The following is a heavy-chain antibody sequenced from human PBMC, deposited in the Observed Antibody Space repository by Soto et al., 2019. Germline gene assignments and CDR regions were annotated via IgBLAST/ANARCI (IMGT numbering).Heavy chain of an antibody. CDR3: VRGNSGLDI. V-gene: IGHV3-11*01. Sequence: GGSLRLSCAGSGFTFSDYYMSWIRQIPGKGLEWISYISGGNTIYYIDSVKGRFTLSRDSAKNSLYLQMDSLRAEDTAVYYCVRGNSGLDIWGQGTMVTVSS. J-gene: IGHJ3*02. D-gene: IGHD5-12*01. CDR1: GFTFSDYY. CDR2: ISGGNTI.